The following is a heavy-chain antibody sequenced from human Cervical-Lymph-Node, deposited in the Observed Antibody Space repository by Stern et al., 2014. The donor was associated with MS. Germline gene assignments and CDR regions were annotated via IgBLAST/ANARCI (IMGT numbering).Heavy chain of an antibody. Sequence: VQLLESGGGVVQPGRSLRLSCATSGFTFSRYGMHWVRQAPGKGLEWVAVSWYDGTNEYYADSVKGRFTISRDNSNNTLYLQMSSLRAEDTAVYFCARDETPMAPGGFDIWGRGTMVTVSS. D-gene: IGHD5-18*01. V-gene: IGHV3-33*01. CDR3: ARDETPMAPGGFDI. J-gene: IGHJ3*02. CDR2: SWYDGTNE. CDR1: GFTFSRYG.